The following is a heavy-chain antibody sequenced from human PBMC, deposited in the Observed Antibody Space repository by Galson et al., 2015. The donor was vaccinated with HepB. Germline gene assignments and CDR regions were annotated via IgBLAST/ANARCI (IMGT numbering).Heavy chain of an antibody. D-gene: IGHD3-10*01. CDR1: ANSIRSYY. J-gene: IGHJ2*01. CDR2: IYYSGST. Sequence: ETLSLTCTVSANSIRSYYWSWIRQPPGKGLEWIGYIYYSGSTSYNPSLKSRVSISVDTSKNQFSLQLSSVTAADTAVYYCARSYGSGDYYYWYFDLWGRGTLVTVSS. V-gene: IGHV4-59*12. CDR3: ARSYGSGDYYYWYFDL.